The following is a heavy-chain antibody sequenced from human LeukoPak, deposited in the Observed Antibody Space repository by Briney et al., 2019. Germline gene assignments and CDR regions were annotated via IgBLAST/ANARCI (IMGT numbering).Heavy chain of an antibody. D-gene: IGHD3-22*01. V-gene: IGHV4-38-2*02. Sequence: PSETLSLTCTVSGYSISSGYYWGWIRQSPGKGLEWIGSIYHGGSTYYNPSLRSRVIVSVDTSKNHFSLKMSSVTAADTAVYYCASAYYYDSSGASNWGQGTLVTVSS. CDR2: IYHGGST. CDR3: ASAYYYDSSGASN. J-gene: IGHJ4*02. CDR1: GYSISSGYY.